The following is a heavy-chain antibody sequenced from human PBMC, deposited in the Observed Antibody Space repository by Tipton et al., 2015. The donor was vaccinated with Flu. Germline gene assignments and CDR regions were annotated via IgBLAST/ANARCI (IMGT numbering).Heavy chain of an antibody. V-gene: IGHV4-38-2*01. CDR3: ARHTGDSVRGVVDY. J-gene: IGHJ4*02. CDR1: GYSISSNYY. D-gene: IGHD3-10*02. CDR2: IYHSGTT. Sequence: TLSLTCAVSGYSISSNYYWGWIRQPPGKGLEWIGTIYHSGTTHYNPSLKSRLTMSVDASNNQFSLKLNSVTAADTAVYYCARHTGDSVRGVVDYWGQGTLVTVSS.